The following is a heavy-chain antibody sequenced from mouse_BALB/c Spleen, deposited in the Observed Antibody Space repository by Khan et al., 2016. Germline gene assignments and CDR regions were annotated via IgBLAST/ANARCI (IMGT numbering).Heavy chain of an antibody. CDR2: IDPANGNT. J-gene: IGHJ4*01. CDR3: ARTVVAPYKTMKN. Sequence: VQLQQSGAELVKPGASVKLSCIASGFNIKDTYMHWVKQRPEQGLEWIGRIDPANGNTKYDPKFRGKATLPADTSTHTAYLQLSSLTSEDTAVYSGARTVVAPYKTMKNWGQGTTVTVSS. CDR1: GFNIKDTY. V-gene: IGHV14-3*02. D-gene: IGHD1-1*01.